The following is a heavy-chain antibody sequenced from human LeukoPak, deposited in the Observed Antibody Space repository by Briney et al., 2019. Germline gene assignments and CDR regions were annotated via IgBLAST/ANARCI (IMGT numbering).Heavy chain of an antibody. D-gene: IGHD3-16*02. CDR2: ISAYNGNT. CDR1: GYTFTSYG. CDR3: ARARRNYVWGSYRSPEFDY. Sequence: GASVKVSCKASGYTFTSYGISWVRQAPGQGLEWMGWISAYNGNTNYAQKLQGRVTMTTDTSTSTAYMELRSLRSDDTAVYYCARARRNYVWGSYRSPEFDYWGQGTLVTVSS. V-gene: IGHV1-18*01. J-gene: IGHJ4*02.